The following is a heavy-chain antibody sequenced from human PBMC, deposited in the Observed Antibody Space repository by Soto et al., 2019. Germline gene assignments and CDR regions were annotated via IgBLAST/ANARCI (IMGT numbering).Heavy chain of an antibody. D-gene: IGHD3-16*02. Sequence: ASVKVSCKASGYTFTSYDINWVRQATGQGLEWMGWMNPNSGTTGYAQKFQGRVTMTRNTSISTAYMELSSLRSEDTAVYYCARATYYDYVWGSYRYQDFDYWGQGTLVTVSS. J-gene: IGHJ4*02. CDR1: GYTFTSYD. V-gene: IGHV1-8*01. CDR3: ARATYYDYVWGSYRYQDFDY. CDR2: MNPNSGTT.